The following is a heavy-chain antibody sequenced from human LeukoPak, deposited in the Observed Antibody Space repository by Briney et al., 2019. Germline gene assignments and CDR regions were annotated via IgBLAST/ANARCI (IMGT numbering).Heavy chain of an antibody. Sequence: PSETLSLTCAVYGGSFSGYYWSWIRQPPGKGLEWIGEINESGSTNYNPSLKSRVTISVDTSKNQFSLKLSSVTAADTAVYYCARVVEYSSSSFDYWGQGTLVTVSS. D-gene: IGHD6-6*01. CDR1: GGSFSGYY. CDR3: ARVVEYSSSSFDY. V-gene: IGHV4-34*01. CDR2: INESGST. J-gene: IGHJ4*02.